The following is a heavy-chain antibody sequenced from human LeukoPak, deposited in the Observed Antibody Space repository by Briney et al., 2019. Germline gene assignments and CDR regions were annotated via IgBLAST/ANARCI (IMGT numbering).Heavy chain of an antibody. J-gene: IGHJ4*02. CDR1: GFTFSSYN. CDR2: ITSDSRTI. CDR3: ARDFHRRLYDSSGYYLY. V-gene: IGHV3-48*01. D-gene: IGHD3-22*01. Sequence: LTGGSLRLSCAPSGFTFSSYNMNWVRQTPGKGLEWISYITSDSRTIYYADSVRGRFIISRDNAKNSLYLQMNSLSAEDTAVYYCARDFHRRLYDSSGYYLYWGQGTLVTVSS.